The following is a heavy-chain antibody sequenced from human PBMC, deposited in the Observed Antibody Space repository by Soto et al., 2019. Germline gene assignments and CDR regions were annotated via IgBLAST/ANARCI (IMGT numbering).Heavy chain of an antibody. V-gene: IGHV3-30*18. CDR2: ISYDGSNK. J-gene: IGHJ4*02. CDR1: GFTFSSYG. CDR3: AKGWEDIVVVPAAISYFDY. Sequence: PGGSLRLSCAASGFTFSSYGMHWVRQAPGKGLEWVAVISYDGSNKYYADSVKGRFTISRDNSKNTLYLQMNSLRAEDTAVYYCAKGWEDIVVVPAAISYFDYWGQGTLVTVSS. D-gene: IGHD2-2*01.